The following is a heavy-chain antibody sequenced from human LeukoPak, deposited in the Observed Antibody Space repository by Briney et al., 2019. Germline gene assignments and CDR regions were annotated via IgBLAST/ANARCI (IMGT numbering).Heavy chain of an antibody. D-gene: IGHD6-13*01. CDR2: ISSSSSYI. CDR3: AKSIAAAGVEVFDY. Sequence: GGSLRLSCAASGFTFSSYSMNWVRQAPGKGLEWVSSISSSSSYIYYADSVKGRFTISRDNAKNSLYLQMNSLRAEDTAVYYCAKSIAAAGVEVFDYWGQGTLVTVSS. CDR1: GFTFSSYS. J-gene: IGHJ4*02. V-gene: IGHV3-21*04.